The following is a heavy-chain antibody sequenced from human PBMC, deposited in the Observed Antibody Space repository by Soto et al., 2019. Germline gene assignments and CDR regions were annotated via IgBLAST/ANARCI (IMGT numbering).Heavy chain of an antibody. D-gene: IGHD1-7*01. CDR1: GDNFSSNIAA. CDR2: TYYRSRWYN. CDR3: AGTTSHQWYYMDV. V-gene: IGHV6-1*01. J-gene: IGHJ6*03. Sequence: SQTLSLTCAISGDNFSSNIAAWNWIRLSPSRGLEWLARTYYRSRWYNDYAVSVRSRITVNPDTSKNQFSLQLTSVTPEDTAVYYCAGTTSHQWYYMDVWGKGTTVTVSS.